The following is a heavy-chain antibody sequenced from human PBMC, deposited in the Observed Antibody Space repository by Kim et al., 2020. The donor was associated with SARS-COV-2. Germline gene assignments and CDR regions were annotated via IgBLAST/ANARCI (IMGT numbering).Heavy chain of an antibody. V-gene: IGHV3-48*02. CDR3: ARGYAGLGNGMDV. J-gene: IGHJ6*02. D-gene: IGHD3-16*01. CDR1: GFTFSSYN. Sequence: GGSLRLSCVASGFTFSSYNMNWVRQAPGKGLEWLSFITSSSSAIYYADSVKGRFTISRDNAKKSLYLQMNSLRDEDTALYYCARGYAGLGNGMDVWGQGTTVTVSS. CDR2: ITSSSSAI.